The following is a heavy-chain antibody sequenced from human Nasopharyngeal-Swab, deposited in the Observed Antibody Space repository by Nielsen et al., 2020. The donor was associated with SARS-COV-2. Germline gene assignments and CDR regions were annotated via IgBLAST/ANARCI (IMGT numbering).Heavy chain of an antibody. D-gene: IGHD3-3*01. CDR2: IKHSGST. V-gene: IGHV4-34*01. J-gene: IGHJ6*02. Sequence: WIRQPPGTGLEWIGEIKHSGSTNYNPSLKSRVTISVDTSKNQFSLKLSSVTAADTAVYYCARGSDYDFWSGDYYGMDVWGQGTTVTVSS. CDR3: ARGSDYDFWSGDYYGMDV.